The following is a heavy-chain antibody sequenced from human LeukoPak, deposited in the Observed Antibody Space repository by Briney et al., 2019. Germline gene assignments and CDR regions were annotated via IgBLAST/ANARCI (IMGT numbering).Heavy chain of an antibody. CDR1: GFNFRRHW. CDR3: AKRVVQVGKTYYFDY. D-gene: IGHD2-2*01. CDR2: ISSTGGST. V-gene: IGHV3-23*01. J-gene: IGHJ4*02. Sequence: QPGGSLRLSCAGSGFNFRRHWMSWVRQAPGKGLEWVSVISSTGGSTYYADSVKGRFTISRDNSKNTLYLQMNSLRAEDTAVYYCAKRVVQVGKTYYFDYWGQGTLVTVSS.